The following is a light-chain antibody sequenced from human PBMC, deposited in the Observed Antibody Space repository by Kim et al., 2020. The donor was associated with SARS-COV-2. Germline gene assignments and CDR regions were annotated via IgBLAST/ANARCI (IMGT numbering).Light chain of an antibody. J-gene: IGLJ2*01. CDR3: SAWDSSLSAVV. Sequence: RQHAKLTCTWNSNKFSNQGAALLQHHPCHPPKRLSYRNNNRPSGISERLSASRSGNTASLTITGLQPEDEADYYCSAWDSSLSAVVFGGGTQLTVL. CDR2: RNN. CDR1: SNKFSNQG. V-gene: IGLV10-54*01.